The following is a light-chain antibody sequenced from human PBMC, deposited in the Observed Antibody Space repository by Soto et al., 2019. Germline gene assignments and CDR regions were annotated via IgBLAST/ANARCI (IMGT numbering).Light chain of an antibody. CDR2: DAS. Sequence: EIVMTQSPATLSVSPGERAALSCRASQSVSNNLAWYQLKPGQAPRLLIYDASTRATGIPARFSGSGSGTEFTLTISSLKSEDFAVYYCQQYNDWPPYTFGQGTKLEI. CDR1: QSVSNN. J-gene: IGKJ2*01. V-gene: IGKV3-15*01. CDR3: QQYNDWPPYT.